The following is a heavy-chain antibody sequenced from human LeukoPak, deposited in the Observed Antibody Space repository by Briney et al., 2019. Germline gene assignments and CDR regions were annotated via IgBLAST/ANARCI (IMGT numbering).Heavy chain of an antibody. CDR1: GGSISTYY. CDR3: ARDKVELDY. J-gene: IGHJ4*02. D-gene: IGHD1-26*01. CDR2: IYYNGAT. V-gene: IGHV4-59*12. Sequence: SETLSLTCTVSGGSISTYYWSWIRQPPGKGLEWIGYIYYNGATDYNPSLKSRVTISVDTSKNQFSLKLSSVTAADTAVYYCARDKVELDYWGQGTLVTVSS.